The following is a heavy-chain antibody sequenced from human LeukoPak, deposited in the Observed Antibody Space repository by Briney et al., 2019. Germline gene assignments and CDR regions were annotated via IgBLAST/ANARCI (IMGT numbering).Heavy chain of an antibody. V-gene: IGHV1-2*02. Sequence: GASVKVSCKASGYTFTGYYMHWVRQAPGQGLEWMGWINPNSGGTNYAQKFQGRVTMTRDTSISTAYMELSRLRSDDTAVYYCARGSGCYSSVGYFDYWGQGTLVTVSS. CDR2: INPNSGGT. J-gene: IGHJ4*02. CDR1: GYTFTGYY. CDR3: ARGSGCYSSVGYFDY. D-gene: IGHD6-19*01.